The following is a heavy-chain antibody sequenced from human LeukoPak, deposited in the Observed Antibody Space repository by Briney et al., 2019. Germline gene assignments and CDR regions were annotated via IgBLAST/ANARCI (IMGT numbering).Heavy chain of an antibody. Sequence: GASVKVSCKASGYTFTRYDINGVRQATGQGLEWMGWMNPNSGNTGYAQKFQGRVTMTRNTSISTAYMELSSLRSEDTAVYYCARGGVAAAGPFDYWGQGTLVTVSS. D-gene: IGHD6-13*01. CDR1: GYTFTRYD. V-gene: IGHV1-8*01. J-gene: IGHJ4*02. CDR2: MNPNSGNT. CDR3: ARGGVAAAGPFDY.